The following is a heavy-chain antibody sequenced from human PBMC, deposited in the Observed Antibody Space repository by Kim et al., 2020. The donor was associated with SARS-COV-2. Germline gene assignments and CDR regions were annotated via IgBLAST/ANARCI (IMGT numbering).Heavy chain of an antibody. Sequence: KYSADCVKGRFSISRGNSKNTLYLQMNSLRAEDTAVYYCANELLPYYGMDVWGQGTTVTVSS. D-gene: IGHD3-22*01. J-gene: IGHJ6*02. V-gene: IGHV3-30*02. CDR3: ANELLPYYGMDV. CDR2: K.